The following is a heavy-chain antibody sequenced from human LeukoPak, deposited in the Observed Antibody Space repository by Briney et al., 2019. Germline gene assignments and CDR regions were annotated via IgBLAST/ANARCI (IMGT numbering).Heavy chain of an antibody. J-gene: IGHJ3*02. Sequence: SGGSLRLSCAASGFTVSNNYMSWVRQAPGKGLEWVSVLYSGGNTYYTDSVKGRFAISRDYSRNTVYLQMNSLRAEDTAVYYCVRESGFGELFPYAFDIWGQGTVDTVSS. CDR2: LYSGGNT. V-gene: IGHV3-53*01. CDR1: GFTVSNNY. D-gene: IGHD3-10*01. CDR3: VRESGFGELFPYAFDI.